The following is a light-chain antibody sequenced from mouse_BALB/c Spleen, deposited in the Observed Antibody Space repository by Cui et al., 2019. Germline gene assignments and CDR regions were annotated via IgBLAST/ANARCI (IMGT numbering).Light chain of an antibody. CDR1: ENVGTY. CDR3: GQSYSYPLT. Sequence: NILMTQSPTSMSMSVGERVTLSCKASENVGTYVSWYQQKPEQSPKLLIYGASNRYTGVPDRFTGSGSATDFTLTISSVQAEDLADYHCGQSYSYPLTFGAGTKLELK. V-gene: IGKV6-20*01. CDR2: GAS. J-gene: IGKJ5*01.